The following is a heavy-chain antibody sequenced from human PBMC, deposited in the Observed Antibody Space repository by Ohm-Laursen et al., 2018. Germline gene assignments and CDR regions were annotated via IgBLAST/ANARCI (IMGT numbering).Heavy chain of an antibody. Sequence: SDTLSLTCTVSGGSVSSGSSYWSWIRQSPGKGLEWIGYIYNSGSTNYNPSLKSRVTLSVDMSKNQFSLKLTSVTAADTAVYYCARDRLDYNDGPFDYWGQGTLVTVSS. CDR2: IYNSGST. D-gene: IGHD3-22*01. V-gene: IGHV4-61*01. J-gene: IGHJ4*02. CDR3: ARDRLDYNDGPFDY. CDR1: GGSVSSGSSY.